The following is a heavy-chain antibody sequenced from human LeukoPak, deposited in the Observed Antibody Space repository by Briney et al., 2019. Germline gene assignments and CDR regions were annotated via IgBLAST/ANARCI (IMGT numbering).Heavy chain of an antibody. J-gene: IGHJ4*02. CDR3: GYSSSWYVRPNDY. D-gene: IGHD6-13*01. V-gene: IGHV3-23*01. CDR1: GFTFSSYA. Sequence: GGSLRLSCAASGFTFSSYAMSWVRQAPGKGLEWVSAISGSGGSTYYADSVKGRFTISRDNSKNTLYLQMNSLRAEDTAVYYCGYSSSWYVRPNDYWGQGTLVTVSS. CDR2: ISGSGGST.